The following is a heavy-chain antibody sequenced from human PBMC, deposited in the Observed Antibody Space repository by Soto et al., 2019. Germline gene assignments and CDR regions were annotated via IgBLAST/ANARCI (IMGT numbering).Heavy chain of an antibody. CDR1: GGSISSGGYS. CDR2: IYHSGST. D-gene: IGHD5-12*01. Sequence: QLQLQESGSGLVKPSQTLSLTCAVSGGSISSGGYSWSWIRQPPGKGLEWIGYIYHSGSTYYNPSLKSRVTISVDRSKNQFSLKLSSVTAEDTAVYYCVGSIGAFWFDPWGQGTLVTVSS. V-gene: IGHV4-30-2*01. J-gene: IGHJ5*02. CDR3: VGSIGAFWFDP.